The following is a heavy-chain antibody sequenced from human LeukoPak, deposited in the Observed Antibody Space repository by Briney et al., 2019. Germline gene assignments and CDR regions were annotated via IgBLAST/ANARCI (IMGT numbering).Heavy chain of an antibody. J-gene: IGHJ5*02. Sequence: ASVKVSCKASGYTFTSYDINWVRQATGQGLEWMGWMNPNSGNTGYAQKFQGRVTMTRNTSISTAYMELSSLRSEDTAVYYCARDTVAAAGRDIHWFDPWGQGTLVTVSS. CDR3: ARDTVAAAGRDIHWFDP. V-gene: IGHV1-8*01. CDR1: GYTFTSYD. CDR2: MNPNSGNT. D-gene: IGHD6-13*01.